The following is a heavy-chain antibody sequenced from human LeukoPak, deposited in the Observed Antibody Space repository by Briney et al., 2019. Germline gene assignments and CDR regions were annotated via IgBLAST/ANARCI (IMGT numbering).Heavy chain of an antibody. CDR1: GFAFSTCA. CDR3: AKVRTYFYHGLDV. Sequence: GGSLRLSCAASGFAFSTCAMSWVRQAPGKGLEWVSGISGTTSGTYYADSVKGRFTISRDNSKNTLFLQVNSLRAEDTAVYYCAKVRTYFYHGLDVWGQGTTVTVSS. V-gene: IGHV3-23*01. D-gene: IGHD1-14*01. CDR2: ISGTTSGT. J-gene: IGHJ6*02.